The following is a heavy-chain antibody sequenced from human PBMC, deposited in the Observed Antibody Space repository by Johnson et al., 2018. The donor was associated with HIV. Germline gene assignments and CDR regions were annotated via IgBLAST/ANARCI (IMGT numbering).Heavy chain of an antibody. CDR1: GFTFSSYP. D-gene: IGHD4-23*01. CDR3: ARVTQQVVRVGSDAFDI. CDR2: ISYDGSNK. V-gene: IGHV3-30*04. J-gene: IGHJ3*02. Sequence: QMQLVESGGGLVQPGGSLRLSCAASGFTFSSYPMHWVRQAPGKGLEWVAVISYDGSNKYYADSVKGRFTISRDNSKNTLYLQMNSLRAEDTAVYYCARVTQQVVRVGSDAFDIWGQGTMVTVSS.